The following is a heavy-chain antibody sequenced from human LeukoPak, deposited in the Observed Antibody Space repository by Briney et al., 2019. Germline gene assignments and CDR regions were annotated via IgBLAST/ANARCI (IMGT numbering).Heavy chain of an antibody. Sequence: GGSLRLSCAASGFTFSSYGMHWVRQAPGKGLEWVAVIWYDGSNKYYADSVKGRFTISRDNSKNTLYLQMNSLRAEDTAVYYCARDGRYFDSKKSGWYYYYGMDVWGQGTTVTVSS. CDR3: ARDGRYFDSKKSGWYYYYGMDV. CDR1: GFTFSSYG. D-gene: IGHD3-9*01. V-gene: IGHV3-33*08. CDR2: IWYDGSNK. J-gene: IGHJ6*02.